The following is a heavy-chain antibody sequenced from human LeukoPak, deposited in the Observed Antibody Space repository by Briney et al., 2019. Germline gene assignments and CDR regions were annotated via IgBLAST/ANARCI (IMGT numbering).Heavy chain of an antibody. CDR1: GFTVSSNY. Sequence: GGSLRLSCAASGFTVSSNYMSWVRQAPGKGLEWVSVIYSGGSTYYADSVKGRFTISRDNSKNTLYLQMNSLRAEDTAVHYCARDPRNSGSYSYYFDYWGQGALVTVSS. CDR2: IYSGGST. D-gene: IGHD1-26*01. V-gene: IGHV3-66*01. J-gene: IGHJ4*02. CDR3: ARDPRNSGSYSYYFDY.